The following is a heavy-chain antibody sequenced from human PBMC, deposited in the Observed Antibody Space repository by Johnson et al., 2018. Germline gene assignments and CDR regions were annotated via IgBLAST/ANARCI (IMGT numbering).Heavy chain of an antibody. Sequence: QVQLQESGPGLVKPSQTLSLTCTVSGGSISSGGYYWSWIRQHPGKGLEWIGYIYYSGSTYYNPSLKSRVTISGDTSKNQFSLKLSSVTAADTAVYYCARGDVLRYLGYAFDIWGQGTMVTVSS. D-gene: IGHD3-9*01. CDR2: IYYSGST. V-gene: IGHV4-31*03. CDR1: GGSISSGGYY. J-gene: IGHJ3*02. CDR3: ARGDVLRYLGYAFDI.